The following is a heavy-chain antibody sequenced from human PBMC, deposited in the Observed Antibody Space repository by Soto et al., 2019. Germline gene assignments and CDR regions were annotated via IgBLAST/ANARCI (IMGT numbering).Heavy chain of an antibody. CDR1: GGSISSGDYY. CDR2: IYYSGST. CDR3: ASTVGYCSGGSCYGYGWFDP. J-gene: IGHJ5*02. D-gene: IGHD2-15*01. Sequence: SETLSLTCTVSGGSISSGDYYWSWIRQPPGKGLEWIGYIYYSGSTYYNPSLKSRVTISVDTSKNQFSLKLSSVTAADTAVYYCASTVGYCSGGSCYGYGWFDPWGQGTLVTVSS. V-gene: IGHV4-30-4*01.